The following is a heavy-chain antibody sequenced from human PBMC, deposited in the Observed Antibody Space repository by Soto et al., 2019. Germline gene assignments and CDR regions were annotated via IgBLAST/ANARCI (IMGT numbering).Heavy chain of an antibody. CDR3: ARADGYDFWSGYSYYFDY. Sequence: PGGSLRLSCAASGFTFSSYSMNWVRQAPGKGLEWVSSISSSSSYIYYADSVKGRFTISRDNAKNSLYLQMNSLRAEDTAVYYCARADGYDFWSGYSYYFDYWGQGTLVTVSS. J-gene: IGHJ4*02. CDR2: ISSSSSYI. D-gene: IGHD3-3*01. V-gene: IGHV3-21*01. CDR1: GFTFSSYS.